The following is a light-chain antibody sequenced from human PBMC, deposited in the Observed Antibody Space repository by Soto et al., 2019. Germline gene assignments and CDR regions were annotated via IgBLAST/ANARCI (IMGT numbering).Light chain of an antibody. CDR2: GAS. J-gene: IGKJ1*01. Sequence: DIQMTQSPSSLSASVGDRVTITCRASQSISNYLNWYQHKPGKAPKVLIYGASNLQSGVPSRFSGSGSGTDFTLTISSLQREDFETYFCQQSYSSSWTFGPGTKVEI. CDR3: QQSYSSSWT. CDR1: QSISNY. V-gene: IGKV1-39*01.